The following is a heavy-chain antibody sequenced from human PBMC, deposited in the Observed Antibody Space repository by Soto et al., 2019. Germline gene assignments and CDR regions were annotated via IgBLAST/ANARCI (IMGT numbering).Heavy chain of an antibody. CDR3: ARATPSGSYVPH. CDR1: GYTFTSYY. Sequence: QVQLVQSGAEVKKPGASVKVSCKASGYTFTSYYMHWVRQAPGQGLEWMGIINPSGGSTSYAQKFQGRVTMTRDTSTSTVYIELSSLRSEDTAVYYWARATPSGSYVPHWGQGTLVTVSS. V-gene: IGHV1-46*01. J-gene: IGHJ1*01. D-gene: IGHD1-26*01. CDR2: INPSGGST.